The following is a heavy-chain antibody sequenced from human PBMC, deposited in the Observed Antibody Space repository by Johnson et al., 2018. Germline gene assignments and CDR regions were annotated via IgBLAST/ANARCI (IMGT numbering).Heavy chain of an antibody. CDR2: IWYDGSNK. V-gene: IGHV3-33*06. CDR1: GFTFSSYG. Sequence: QVQLVQSGGGVVQPGRSLRLSCAASGFTFSSYGMHWVRQAPGKGLEWVAVIWYDGSNKYYADSVQGRFTLSRDNSKNTLYLQMHSRQAEDTAVYYCAKQTALSSSWYFAAFDIWGQGTMVTVSS. J-gene: IGHJ3*02. D-gene: IGHD6-13*01. CDR3: AKQTALSSSWYFAAFDI.